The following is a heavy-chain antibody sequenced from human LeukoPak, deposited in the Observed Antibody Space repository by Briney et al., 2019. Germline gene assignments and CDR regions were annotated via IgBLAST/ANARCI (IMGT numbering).Heavy chain of an antibody. V-gene: IGHV1-8*03. CDR1: GYTFTSYD. Sequence: ASVKVSCKASGYTFTSYDINWVRQATGQGLEWMGWMNPNSGNTVYAQKFQGRVTITRNTSISTAYMELSSLRSEDTAVYYCARRSRLGYCSGGSCYSLRYWGQGTLVTVSS. CDR2: MNPNSGNT. CDR3: ARRSRLGYCSGGSCYSLRY. J-gene: IGHJ4*02. D-gene: IGHD2-15*01.